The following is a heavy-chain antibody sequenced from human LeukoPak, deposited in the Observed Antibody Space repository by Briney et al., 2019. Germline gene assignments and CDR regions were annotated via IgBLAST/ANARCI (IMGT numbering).Heavy chain of an antibody. CDR2: IYYSGST. J-gene: IGHJ3*02. Sequence: PSETLSLTCTVSGGSISSYYWSWIRQPPGKGLEWIGYIYYSGSTNYNPSLKSRVTISVDTSKNQFSLKLISVTAADTAVYYCARAGNGFDIWGQGTMVTVSS. D-gene: IGHD3-10*01. CDR1: GGSISSYY. CDR3: ARAGNGFDI. V-gene: IGHV4-59*01.